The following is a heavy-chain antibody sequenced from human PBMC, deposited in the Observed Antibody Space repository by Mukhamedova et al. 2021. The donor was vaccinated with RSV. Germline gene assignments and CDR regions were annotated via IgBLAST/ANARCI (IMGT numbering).Heavy chain of an antibody. Sequence: GKGLEYIGYIYYSGGTSYNPSLKSRVTISVETSKNQFSLKLSSVTAADTAVYYFARIEFHWLRGFVYWGQGALVTVSS. D-gene: IGHD3-9*01. J-gene: IGHJ4*02. CDR2: IYYSGGT. CDR3: ARIEFHWLRGFVY. V-gene: IGHV4-59*13.